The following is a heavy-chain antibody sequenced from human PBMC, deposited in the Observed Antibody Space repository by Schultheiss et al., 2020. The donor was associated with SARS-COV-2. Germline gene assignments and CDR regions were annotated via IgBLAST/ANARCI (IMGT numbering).Heavy chain of an antibody. CDR1: GGSISSYY. D-gene: IGHD2-2*01. V-gene: IGHV4-59*12. CDR2: IYYSGST. CDR3: ARLPKSVVVPPLDV. Sequence: SETLSLTCTVSGGSISSYYWSWIRQHPGKGLEWIGYIYYSGSTNYNPSLKSRVTISVDTSKNQFSLKLSSVTAADTAVYYCARLPKSVVVPPLDVWGKGTTVTVSS. J-gene: IGHJ6*04.